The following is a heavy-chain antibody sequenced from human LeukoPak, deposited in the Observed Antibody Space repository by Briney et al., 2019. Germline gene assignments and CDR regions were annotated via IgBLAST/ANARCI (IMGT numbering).Heavy chain of an antibody. CDR1: GFTVSSNY. J-gene: IGHJ6*03. CDR3: ARATGETDEAREVAIAAAGLYYYYYMDV. V-gene: IGHV3-48*01. D-gene: IGHD6-13*01. Sequence: GGSLRLSCAASGFTVSSNYMSWVRQAPGKGLEWVSYISSSSSTIYYADSVKGRFTISRDNAKSSLYLQMNSLRAEDTAVYYCARATGETDEAREVAIAAAGLYYYYYMDVWGKGTTVTVSS. CDR2: ISSSSSTI.